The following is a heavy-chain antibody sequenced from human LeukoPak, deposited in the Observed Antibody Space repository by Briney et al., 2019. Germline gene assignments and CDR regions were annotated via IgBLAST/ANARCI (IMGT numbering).Heavy chain of an antibody. J-gene: IGHJ4*02. V-gene: IGHV3-30*04. CDR1: GFTFSSYA. D-gene: IGHD1-26*01. CDR2: ISDDGRKK. CDR3: ATGAIVGAPKYYFDS. Sequence: GGSLRLSCAASGFTFSSYAIHWVRQAPGKGLEWVALISDDGRKKYYADPVKDRFTISRDNSKKTLYLQMNSLRAEDTAMYYCATGAIVGAPKYYFDSWGQGTLVTVSS.